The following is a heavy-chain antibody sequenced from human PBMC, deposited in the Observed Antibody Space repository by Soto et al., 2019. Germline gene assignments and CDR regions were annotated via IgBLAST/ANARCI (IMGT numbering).Heavy chain of an antibody. J-gene: IGHJ4*02. D-gene: IGHD1-1*01. Sequence: GGSLRLSCSASGFTFSSYTMHWVRQAPGKGLKYVSAITGDGHSTYYADSVKGRFTISRVNSRNTLFLQMSSLRVEDTAVCYCVKMNAWERLSPDFWGQGTLVTVSS. CDR1: GFTFSSYT. V-gene: IGHV3-64D*06. CDR2: ITGDGHST. CDR3: VKMNAWERLSPDF.